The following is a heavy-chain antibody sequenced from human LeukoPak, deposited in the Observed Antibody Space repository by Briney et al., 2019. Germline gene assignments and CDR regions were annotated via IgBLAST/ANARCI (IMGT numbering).Heavy chain of an antibody. Sequence: GESLKISCKGSGDYFTSYWSSWVRQMPGKGLEGMGRIDPSDSKINYSPSFQGHVTISADKSISTAYLQWSSLKASDTAMYYCAAGIDHWGQGTLVTVSS. CDR1: GDYFTSYW. J-gene: IGHJ4*02. D-gene: IGHD6-13*01. CDR3: AAGIDH. CDR2: IDPSDSKI. V-gene: IGHV5-10-1*01.